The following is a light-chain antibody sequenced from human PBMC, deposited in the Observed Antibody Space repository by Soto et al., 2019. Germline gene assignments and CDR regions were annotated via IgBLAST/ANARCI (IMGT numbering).Light chain of an antibody. CDR1: SGHISYT. V-gene: IGLV4-60*03. CDR2: LEGSGSY. CDR3: ETWDSNTRV. Sequence: QLVLTQSSSASASLGSSVKLTCTLSSGHISYTIAWHQQQPGKAPRYLMKLEGSGSYNKGSGVPDRFSGSSSGADRYLTISNLQSEDEADYYCETWDSNTRVFGGGTKVTVL. J-gene: IGLJ3*02.